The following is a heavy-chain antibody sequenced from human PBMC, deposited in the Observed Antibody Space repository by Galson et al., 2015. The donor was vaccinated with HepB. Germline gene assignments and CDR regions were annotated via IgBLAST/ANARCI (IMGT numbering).Heavy chain of an antibody. V-gene: IGHV3-74*01. J-gene: IGHJ6*03. CDR3: ASPYGSGSLYYYYYYMDV. CDR2: INSDGSST. D-gene: IGHD3-10*01. Sequence: SLRLSCAASGFTFSSYWMHWVRQAPGKGLVWVSRINSDGSSTSYADSVKGRFTISRDNAKNTLYLQMNSLRAEDTAVYYCASPYGSGSLYYYYYYMDVWGKGTTVTVSS. CDR1: GFTFSSYW.